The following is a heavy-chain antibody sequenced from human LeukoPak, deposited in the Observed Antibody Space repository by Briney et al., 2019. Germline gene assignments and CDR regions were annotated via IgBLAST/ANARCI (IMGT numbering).Heavy chain of an antibody. Sequence: ASVKVSCKASGYTFTSYYMHWVRQAPGQGLEWMGIINPSGGSTSYAQKFQGRVTMTRDTSTSTVYMELSSLRSEDTAMYYCARAEQLAEFDYWGQGTLVTVSS. D-gene: IGHD6-6*01. CDR3: ARAEQLAEFDY. CDR2: INPSGGST. CDR1: GYTFTSYY. V-gene: IGHV1-46*01. J-gene: IGHJ4*02.